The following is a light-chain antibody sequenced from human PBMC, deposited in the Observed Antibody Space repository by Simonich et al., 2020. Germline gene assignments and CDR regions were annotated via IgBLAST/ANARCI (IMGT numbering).Light chain of an antibody. CDR3: QQYYSTPPT. V-gene: IGKV4-1*01. Sequence: DIVMTQSPDSLAVSLGERATINCKSSQSVLYSSNNKNYLAWYQQKPGQPPKLLIYWGSTRESGVPERFSGSGSGTDFTLTISSLQAEDVAVYYCQQYYSTPPTFGQGTKVEIK. CDR1: QSVLYSSNNKNY. CDR2: WGS. J-gene: IGKJ1*01.